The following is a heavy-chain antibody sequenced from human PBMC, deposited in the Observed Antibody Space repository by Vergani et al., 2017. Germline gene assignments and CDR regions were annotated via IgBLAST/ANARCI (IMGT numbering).Heavy chain of an antibody. CDR2: IQFDGSNQ. CDR3: AKHFRGWGIDY. V-gene: IGHV3-30*02. CDR1: GFTLSNYD. D-gene: IGHD3-16*01. J-gene: IGHJ4*02. Sequence: QVQLVESGGGVVQRGGSLRLSCATSGFTLSNYDMQWIRQGPGKGLEFVAFIQFDGSNQYYADSVKGRFTLSRDFSKNTLYLQINSLRTDDTGTYYCAKHFRGWGIDYWGQGTQDIVSS.